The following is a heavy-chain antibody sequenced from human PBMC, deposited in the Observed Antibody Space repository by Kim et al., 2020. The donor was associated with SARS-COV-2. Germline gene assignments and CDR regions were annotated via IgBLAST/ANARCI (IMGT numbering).Heavy chain of an antibody. J-gene: IGHJ6*02. V-gene: IGHV3-23*02. Sequence: VKGRCTNARDNSKNTLYLQMNSLRAEDTAVYYCAKVRARHVGDFDCGMDYWGQGTTVTVSS. CDR3: AKVRARHVGDFDCGMDY. D-gene: IGHD1-26*01.